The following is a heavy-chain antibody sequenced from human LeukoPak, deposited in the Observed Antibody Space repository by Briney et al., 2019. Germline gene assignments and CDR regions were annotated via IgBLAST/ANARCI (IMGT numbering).Heavy chain of an antibody. D-gene: IGHD3-22*01. CDR3: ARGYDSSGPNDY. V-gene: IGHV1-3*01. CDR2: INAGNGNT. J-gene: IGHJ4*02. CDR1: GYTFTSYA. Sequence: ASVKVSCKASGYTFTSYAMHWVRQAPGQRLEWMGWINAGNGNTKYSQKFQGRVTITRDTSASIAYMELSSLRSEDTAVYYCARGYDSSGPNDYWGQGTLVTVSS.